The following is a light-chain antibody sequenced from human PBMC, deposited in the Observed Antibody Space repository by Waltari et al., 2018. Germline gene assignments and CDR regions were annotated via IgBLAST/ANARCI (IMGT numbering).Light chain of an antibody. CDR1: QSLLHSNGNTY. CDR2: LSY. V-gene: IGKV2-28*01. J-gene: IGKJ4*01. Sequence: DIMVTQSPLSLPVTPGEPASISCRSSQSLLHSNGNTYLEWYLQKPGQSPQLLIYLSYIRAPWVPDRFSGSGSGTDFTLKISRVEAEDVGVYYCMQTLEAPLTFGGGTKVEIK. CDR3: MQTLEAPLT.